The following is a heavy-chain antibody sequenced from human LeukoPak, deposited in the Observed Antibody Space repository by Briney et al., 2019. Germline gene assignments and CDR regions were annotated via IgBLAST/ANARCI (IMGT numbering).Heavy chain of an antibody. D-gene: IGHD3-16*01. Sequence: SETLSLTCAVYGGSFSGYYWSWIRQPPGKGLEWIGEINHSGSTNYNPSLKSRVTISVDTSKNQFSLKLSSVTAADTAVYYCARSFRVAPFDYWGQGTLVTVSS. CDR3: ARSFRVAPFDY. J-gene: IGHJ4*02. V-gene: IGHV4-34*01. CDR1: GGSFSGYY. CDR2: INHSGST.